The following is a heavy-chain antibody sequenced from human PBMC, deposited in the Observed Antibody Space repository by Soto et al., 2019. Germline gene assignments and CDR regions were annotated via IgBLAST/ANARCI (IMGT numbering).Heavy chain of an antibody. CDR3: ARSAYSSGWTPDY. Sequence: ASVEVSCKASGYTFTSYAMHWVRQAPGQRLEWMGWINAGNGNTKYSPKFPGRVTINRDTSASTAYMELSSLRYEATAVYYCARSAYSSGWTPDYWGQGTLVTVSS. V-gene: IGHV1-3*01. D-gene: IGHD6-25*01. CDR2: INAGNGNT. CDR1: GYTFTSYA. J-gene: IGHJ4*02.